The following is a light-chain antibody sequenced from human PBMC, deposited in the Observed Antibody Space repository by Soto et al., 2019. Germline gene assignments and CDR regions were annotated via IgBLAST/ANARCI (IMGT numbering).Light chain of an antibody. CDR2: GNS. V-gene: IGLV1-40*01. CDR3: QSYDSRLSGSGV. Sequence: SVLTQPPSVSGAPGQRVTISCTGSSSNIGAGYDVHGYQQLPGTSPKLLIYGNSNRPSGVPDRFSGSKSGTSASLAITGLQAEDESDYYCQSYDSRLSGSGVFGTGTKLTVL. CDR1: SSNIGAGYD. J-gene: IGLJ1*01.